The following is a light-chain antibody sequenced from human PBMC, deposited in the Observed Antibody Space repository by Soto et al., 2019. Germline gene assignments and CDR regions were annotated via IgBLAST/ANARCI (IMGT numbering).Light chain of an antibody. J-gene: IGKJ5*01. CDR1: QRLLHTNGKNY. CDR3: MQALQTPIT. V-gene: IGKV2-28*01. CDR2: LGS. Sequence: DIVMTQSPLPLPVTHGEPASISCRSSQRLLHTNGKNYLDWYLQKPGQAPQLLIYLGSNRASGVPDRFSGSGSGTDFSLKISRVEAEDVGVYYCMQALQTPITFGQGTRLE.